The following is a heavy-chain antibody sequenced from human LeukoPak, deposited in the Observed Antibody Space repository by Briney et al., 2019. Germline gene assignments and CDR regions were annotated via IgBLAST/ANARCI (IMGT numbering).Heavy chain of an antibody. CDR3: ARDPGESDS. CDR1: GFTFSSYE. CDR2: ISNRGSTI. Sequence: PGGSLRLSCAASGFTFSSYEMHWVRQAPGRGLEWVSYISNRGSTIYYADSVQGRFTISRDNAKNSLYLQMNSLRAEDTAVYYCARDPGESDSWGQGTLVTVSS. J-gene: IGHJ4*02. D-gene: IGHD2-21*01. V-gene: IGHV3-48*03.